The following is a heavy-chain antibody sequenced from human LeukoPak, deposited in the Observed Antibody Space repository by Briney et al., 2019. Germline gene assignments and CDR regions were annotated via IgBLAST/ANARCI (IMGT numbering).Heavy chain of an antibody. CDR3: ARDFAANCDY. Sequence: GGSLRLSCAASGFTFSDYYMSWIRQAPGKGMEWGSYISSSGSTIYYADSVKGRFTISRDNAKTSLYLQMNSLRAEDTAVYYCARDFAANCDYWGQGTLVTVSS. D-gene: IGHD5-18*01. V-gene: IGHV3-11*04. J-gene: IGHJ4*02. CDR1: GFTFSDYY. CDR2: ISSSGSTI.